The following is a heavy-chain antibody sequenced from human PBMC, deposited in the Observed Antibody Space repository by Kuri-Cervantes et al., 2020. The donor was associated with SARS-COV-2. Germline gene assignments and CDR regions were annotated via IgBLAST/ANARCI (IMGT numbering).Heavy chain of an antibody. D-gene: IGHD3-10*01. V-gene: IGHV5-10-1*01. J-gene: IGHJ6*02. CDR1: GGTFSSYA. CDR3: ARKPSGSGYNYGMDV. Sequence: GGSLRLSCKASGGTFSSYAISWVRQMPGKGLEWMGRIDPSDSYTNYSPSFQGHVTISADKSVSTAYLQWSSLKASDTAMYYCARKPSGSGYNYGMDVWGQGTTVTVSS. CDR2: IDPSDSYT.